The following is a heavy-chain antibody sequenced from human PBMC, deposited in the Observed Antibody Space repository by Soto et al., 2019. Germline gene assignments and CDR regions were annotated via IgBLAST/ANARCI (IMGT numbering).Heavy chain of an antibody. V-gene: IGHV4-39*01. CDR3: ARLLRVAVAVYYFDY. D-gene: IGHD6-19*01. CDR2: IYYSGST. CDR1: GGSISSSSYY. J-gene: IGHJ4*02. Sequence: SETLSLTCTVSGGSISSSSYYWGWIRQPPGKGLEWIGSIYYSGSTYYNQSLKSRVTISVDTSKKQLSLKLSSVTAAYTVVYYCARLLRVAVAVYYFDYWGQGTLVTVSS.